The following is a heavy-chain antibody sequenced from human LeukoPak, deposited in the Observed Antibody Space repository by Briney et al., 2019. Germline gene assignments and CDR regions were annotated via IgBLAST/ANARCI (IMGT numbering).Heavy chain of an antibody. CDR3: AKGLVPAAIRVVDY. Sequence: PGGSLRLSCVASGLTFSSYAMSWVRQAPGKGLEWVSAISASGGSTYYADSVKGRFTISRDNSQNTLYLQVNSLRAEDTAVYYCAKGLVPAAIRVVDYWGQGTLVTVSS. CDR1: GLTFSSYA. J-gene: IGHJ4*02. CDR2: ISASGGST. V-gene: IGHV3-23*01. D-gene: IGHD2-2*01.